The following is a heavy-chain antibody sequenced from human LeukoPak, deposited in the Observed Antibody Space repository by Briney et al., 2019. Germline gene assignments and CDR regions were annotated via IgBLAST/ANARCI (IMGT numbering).Heavy chain of an antibody. J-gene: IGHJ4*02. CDR3: ARIYYFGDNNWRYFDN. V-gene: IGHV3-7*01. D-gene: IGHD3-10*01. CDR2: IDPDGSEK. Sequence: GGSLRLSCAASGFTFNSYWMSWVRQAPGKGLEWVANIDPDGSEKQYGDSVKGRFTTSRDNAKNSLYLQMNSLRAEDTAIYYCARIYYFGDNNWRYFDNWGQGTLVPVSS. CDR1: GFTFNSYW.